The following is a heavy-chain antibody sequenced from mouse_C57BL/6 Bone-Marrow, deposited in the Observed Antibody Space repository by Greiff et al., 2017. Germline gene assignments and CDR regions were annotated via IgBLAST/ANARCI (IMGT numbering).Heavy chain of an antibody. Sequence: QVQLQQPGAELVMPGASVKLSCKASGYTFTSYWMHWVKQRPGQGLEWIGEIDPSDSYTNYNQKFKGKSTLTVDKSSSTAYMQLSRLTAEDSADYYCASGWSYYSMDYWGQGTSVTVSS. CDR2: IDPSDSYT. D-gene: IGHD2-3*01. J-gene: IGHJ4*01. CDR3: ASGWSYYSMDY. CDR1: GYTFTSYW. V-gene: IGHV1-69*01.